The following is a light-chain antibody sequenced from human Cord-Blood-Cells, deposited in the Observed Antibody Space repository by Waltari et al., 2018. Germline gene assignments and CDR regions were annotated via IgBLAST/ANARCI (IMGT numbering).Light chain of an antibody. J-gene: IGLJ1*01. CDR2: EFS. Sequence: QSALTQPASVSGSPGQSITLSCTGTSSDVGGYNYVSWYQQHPGKAPKLRIYEFSHRPSVVSNRFSGSKSGNTASLTISGLQAEDEADYYCSSYTSSSTYVFGTGTKVTVL. CDR3: SSYTSSSTYV. CDR1: SSDVGGYNY. V-gene: IGLV2-14*01.